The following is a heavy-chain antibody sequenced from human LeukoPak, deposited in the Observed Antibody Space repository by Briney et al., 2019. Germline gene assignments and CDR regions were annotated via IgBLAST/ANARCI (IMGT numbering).Heavy chain of an antibody. CDR2: IIPILDTA. J-gene: IGHJ5*02. CDR3: AREIRLGYCTNGVCWDWFDP. Sequence: ASVKVSCKASGGTFGSYSIYWLRQAPRQAFEWMGRIIPILDTANYAQKFQGRVTMTTDTSTSTAYMELRSLRSDDTAVYYCAREIRLGYCTNGVCWDWFDPWGQGTLVTVSS. CDR1: GGTFGSYS. D-gene: IGHD2-8*01. V-gene: IGHV1-69*08.